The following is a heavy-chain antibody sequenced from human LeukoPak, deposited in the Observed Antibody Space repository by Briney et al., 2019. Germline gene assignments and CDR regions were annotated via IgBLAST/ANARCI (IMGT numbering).Heavy chain of an antibody. V-gene: IGHV3-13*01. CDR3: ARAAYSSTWYSRYFDL. D-gene: IGHD6-13*01. CDR1: GFTFRSYD. J-gene: IGHJ2*01. Sequence: PGGSLRLSCAASGFTFRSYDMHWVRQATGKGLEWVSGIGTAGEIYYPGSVKGRFTISRENAKNSLYLQMNSLRAGDTAVYSCARAAYSSTWYSRYFDLWGRGTLVTVSS. CDR2: IGTAGEI.